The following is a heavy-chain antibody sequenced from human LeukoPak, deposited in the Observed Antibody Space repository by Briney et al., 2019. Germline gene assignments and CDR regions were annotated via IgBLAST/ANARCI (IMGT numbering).Heavy chain of an antibody. D-gene: IGHD5-24*01. CDR2: TSSEGVTT. CDR3: AEGTGRYAYYSGRFHF. J-gene: IGHJ4*02. Sequence: GGSLRLYCAASGLSFGDYAMHWVRQAPGKGLEWVSLTSSEGVTTYYADSVKGRFTMSRHNSKNSLYLQMNTLRPEDTALYYCAEGTGRYAYYSGRFHFWPERTLLIVSS. V-gene: IGHV3-43D*04. CDR1: GLSFGDYA.